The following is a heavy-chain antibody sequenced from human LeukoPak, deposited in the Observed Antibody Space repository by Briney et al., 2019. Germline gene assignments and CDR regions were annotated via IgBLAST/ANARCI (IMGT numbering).Heavy chain of an antibody. Sequence: PGGSLRLSCAASGFTFDDYGMSWVRQAPGKGLEWVSAISGSGGSTYYADSVKGRFTISRDNSKNTLYLQMNSLRAEDTAVYYCAKVCTIFGVVITQYFQHWGQGTLVTVSS. V-gene: IGHV3-23*01. J-gene: IGHJ1*01. D-gene: IGHD3-3*01. CDR2: ISGSGGST. CDR3: AKVCTIFGVVITQYFQH. CDR1: GFTFDDYG.